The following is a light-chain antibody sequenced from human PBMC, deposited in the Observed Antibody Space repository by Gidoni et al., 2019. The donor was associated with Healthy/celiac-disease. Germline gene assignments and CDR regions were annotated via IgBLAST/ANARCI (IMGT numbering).Light chain of an antibody. J-gene: IGKJ2*01. Sequence: DIVMTQSPDSLPVSLGERATINCKSSQSVLYNSNNKNYLDWYQQKPGQPPKRLIYCASTRESGVPDRFSGSGSGTDFTLTISSLQAEDVAVYYCQQYYSTPYTFXXXTKLEIK. CDR1: QSVLYNSNNKNY. CDR2: CAS. CDR3: QQYYSTPYT. V-gene: IGKV4-1*01.